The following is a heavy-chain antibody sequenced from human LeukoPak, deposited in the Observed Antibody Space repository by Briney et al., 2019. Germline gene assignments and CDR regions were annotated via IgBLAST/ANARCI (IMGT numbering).Heavy chain of an antibody. CDR1: GFTFSSYA. CDR2: ISGSGGTT. J-gene: IGHJ2*01. CDR3: AKDYMAVTEWYFDL. Sequence: PGGSPRLSCAASGFTFSSYAMSWVRQAPGKGLEWVSGISGSGGTTYYADSVKGRFTISRDNSKNTLYLQMNSLRAEDTAVYYCAKDYMAVTEWYFDLWGRGTLVTVSS. V-gene: IGHV3-23*01. D-gene: IGHD2-21*02.